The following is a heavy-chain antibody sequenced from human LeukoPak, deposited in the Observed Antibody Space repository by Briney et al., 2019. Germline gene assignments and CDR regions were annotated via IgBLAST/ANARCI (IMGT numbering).Heavy chain of an antibody. CDR1: GYTFTSYY. CDR3: ARVFRGYCTNGVRYSWFDP. V-gene: IGHV1-2*02. CDR2: INPNSGGT. Sequence: ASVKVSCKASGYTFTSYYMHWVRQAPGHGLEWMGWINPNSGGTNYAQKFQGKVTMTRDTSISTAYMELSRLRSDDTAVYYFARVFRGYCTNGVRYSWFDPWGQGTLVTVSS. D-gene: IGHD2-8*01. J-gene: IGHJ5*02.